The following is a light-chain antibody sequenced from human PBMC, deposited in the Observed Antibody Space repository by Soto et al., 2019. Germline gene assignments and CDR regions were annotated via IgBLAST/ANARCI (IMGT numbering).Light chain of an antibody. CDR3: CSYAGFSTVV. V-gene: IGLV2-23*03. CDR2: EGN. CDR1: SRDIGGYNL. Sequence: QSALTQPASVSGSPGQSITISCTGTSRDIGGYNLVSWCQQHPGRAPKVMMYEGNKRPSRVSNRFSASKSGNTASLTISGLQAEDEADYYCCSYAGFSTVVFGSGTKVTVL. J-gene: IGLJ1*01.